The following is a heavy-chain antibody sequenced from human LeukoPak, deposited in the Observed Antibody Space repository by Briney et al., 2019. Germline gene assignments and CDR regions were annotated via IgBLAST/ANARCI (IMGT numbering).Heavy chain of an antibody. CDR2: INPNNGGT. CDR1: GYTFTGYY. V-gene: IGHV1-2*02. CDR3: ARDNYYGSGTSLADY. J-gene: IGHJ4*02. D-gene: IGHD3-10*01. Sequence: ASVKVSCKASGYTFTGYYMHWVRQAPGQGLEWMGWINPNNGGTNYAQKFQGRVTMTRDTSISTAYTELSRLRSDDTAVYYCARDNYYGSGTSLADYWGQGTLVTVSS.